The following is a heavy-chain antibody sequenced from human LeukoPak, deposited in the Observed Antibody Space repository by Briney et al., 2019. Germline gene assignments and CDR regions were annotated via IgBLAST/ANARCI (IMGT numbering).Heavy chain of an antibody. Sequence: SVKVSCKASGGTFSSYTISWVRQAPGQGLEWMGRIIPILGIANYAQKFQGRVTITADKSTSTAYMELSSLRSEDTAVYYCASHYDSDNWFDPWGQGTLVTVSS. J-gene: IGHJ5*02. V-gene: IGHV1-69*02. CDR1: GGTFSSYT. CDR2: IIPILGIA. CDR3: ASHYDSDNWFDP. D-gene: IGHD3-3*01.